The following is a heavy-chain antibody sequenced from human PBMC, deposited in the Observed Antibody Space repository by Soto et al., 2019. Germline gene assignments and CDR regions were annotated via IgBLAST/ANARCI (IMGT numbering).Heavy chain of an antibody. CDR2: IKSKTDGGTT. J-gene: IGHJ4*02. CDR1: GFTFSNAW. Sequence: EVQLVESGGGLVKPGGSLRLSCAASGFTFSNAWMSWVRQAPGKGLEWVGRIKSKTDGGTTDYAAPVKGRFTISRDDSKNTLYLQMNSLKTEDTAVYYCTTDLVGHYDFWSGYLSTGYYFDYWGQGTLVTVSS. CDR3: TTDLVGHYDFWSGYLSTGYYFDY. D-gene: IGHD3-3*01. V-gene: IGHV3-15*01.